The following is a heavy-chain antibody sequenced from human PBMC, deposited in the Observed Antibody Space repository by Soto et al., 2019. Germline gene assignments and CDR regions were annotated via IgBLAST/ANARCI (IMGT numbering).Heavy chain of an antibody. CDR2: IIPIFGTA. CDR1: GGTFSSYA. J-gene: IGHJ4*02. D-gene: IGHD2-15*01. V-gene: IGHV1-69*01. CDR3: ARDPGYCSGGRCYSGGNY. Sequence: QVQLVQSGAEVKKPGSSVKVSCKASGGTFSSYAISWVRQAPGQGLEWMGGIIPIFGTANYAQKFQGRVTITAEEATSTAYMELSSLRSEDTAVYYCARDPGYCSGGRCYSGGNYWGQGTLVTVSS.